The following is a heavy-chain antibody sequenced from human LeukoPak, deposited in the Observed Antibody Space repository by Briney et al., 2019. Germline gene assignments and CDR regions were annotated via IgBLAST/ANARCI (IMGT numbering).Heavy chain of an antibody. D-gene: IGHD3-10*01. Sequence: GGSLRLSCAASGFTFSSSAMPWVRQAPGKGLEWLAVISHDGSSEFYADSAKGRFTMSRDNSKNTLYVQMKSLRAEDTGVYYRASRRGSYSGFDYWGQGTLVTVSS. J-gene: IGHJ4*02. CDR2: ISHDGSSE. V-gene: IGHV3-30*01. CDR1: GFTFSSSA. CDR3: ASRRGSYSGFDY.